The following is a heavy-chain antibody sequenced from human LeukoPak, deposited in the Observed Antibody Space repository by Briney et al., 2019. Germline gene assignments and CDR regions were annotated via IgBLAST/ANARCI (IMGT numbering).Heavy chain of an antibody. D-gene: IGHD6-13*01. J-gene: IGHJ3*02. V-gene: IGHV4-61*02. CDR1: GGSISSGSYY. Sequence: SETLSLTCTVSGGSISSGSYYWSWIRQPAGKGLEWIGRIYTSGSTNYNPSLKSRVTISVDTSKNQFSLKLSSVTAADTAVYYCAGRMTWYGGDAFDIWGQGTMVTVSS. CDR3: AGRMTWYGGDAFDI. CDR2: IYTSGST.